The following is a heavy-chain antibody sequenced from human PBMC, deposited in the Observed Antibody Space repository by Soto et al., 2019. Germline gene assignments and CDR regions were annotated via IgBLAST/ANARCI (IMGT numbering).Heavy chain of an antibody. V-gene: IGHV5-51*01. CDR1: GYRFTSYW. J-gene: IGHJ3*02. CDR3: ARRYCSGGSCPPDAFDI. D-gene: IGHD2-15*01. Sequence: GESLKISCDGSGYRFTSYWIGWVRQMPGKGLEWMGIIYPGDSDTRYSPSFQGQVTISADKSISTAYLQWSSLKASDTAMYYCARRYCSGGSCPPDAFDIWGQGTMVTVSS. CDR2: IYPGDSDT.